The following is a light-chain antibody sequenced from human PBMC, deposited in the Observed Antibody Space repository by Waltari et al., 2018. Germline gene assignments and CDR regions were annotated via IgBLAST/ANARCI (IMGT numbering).Light chain of an antibody. CDR2: GAS. Sequence: EIVMTQSPATLSVSPGERDTLSCRASQSVSSNLAWYQPTPGQAPRLLIYGASTRATGIPARFSGSGSGTEFTLTISSMQSEDFAVYYCQQYNNWPPDLTFGGGTKVEIK. CDR1: QSVSSN. V-gene: IGKV3-15*01. CDR3: QQYNNWPPDLT. J-gene: IGKJ4*01.